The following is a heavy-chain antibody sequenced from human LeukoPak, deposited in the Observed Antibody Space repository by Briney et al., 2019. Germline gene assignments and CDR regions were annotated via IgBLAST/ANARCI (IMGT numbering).Heavy chain of an antibody. CDR1: GFTFSSYA. J-gene: IGHJ3*02. V-gene: IGHV3-23*01. CDR2: ISGSGGST. CDR3: AKVYGGNSYAFDI. D-gene: IGHD4-23*01. Sequence: GGSLRLSCAASGFTFSSYAMSWVRQAPGKGLEWNSAISGSGGSTYYADSVKGRLTISRDNSKNTLYLRMNSLRAEDTAVYYCAKVYGGNSYAFDIWGQGTMVTVSS.